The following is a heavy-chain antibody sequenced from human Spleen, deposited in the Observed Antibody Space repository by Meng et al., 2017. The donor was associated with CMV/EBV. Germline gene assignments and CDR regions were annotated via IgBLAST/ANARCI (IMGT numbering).Heavy chain of an antibody. V-gene: IGHV1-2*02. CDR1: GYTFTDYY. Sequence: ASVKVSCKASGYTFTDYYIHWVRQAPGQGLEWMGWINPNSGGTNYAQKFQGRATMTRDTSISTGYMELSRLRSADTAMYYCARVMSIFGVVILRGAMDVWGQGTTVTVSS. D-gene: IGHD3-3*01. J-gene: IGHJ6*02. CDR2: INPNSGGT. CDR3: ARVMSIFGVVILRGAMDV.